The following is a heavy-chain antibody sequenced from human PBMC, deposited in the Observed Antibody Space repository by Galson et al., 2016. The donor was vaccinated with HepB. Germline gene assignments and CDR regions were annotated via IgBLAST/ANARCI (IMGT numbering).Heavy chain of an antibody. D-gene: IGHD1-26*01. V-gene: IGHV3-30*04. CDR2: ISYDSSLK. J-gene: IGHJ4*02. CDR3: ARDADAQEGGRKDFFYY. CDR1: GIILSSSA. Sequence: SLRLSCAASGIILSSSAMHWVRQAPGKGPEWVAVISYDSSLKSYSDSVKGRFTISRDNSNNVVYLQMNSLRDEDTASYYCARDADAQEGGRKDFFYYRGQGTLAIVSS.